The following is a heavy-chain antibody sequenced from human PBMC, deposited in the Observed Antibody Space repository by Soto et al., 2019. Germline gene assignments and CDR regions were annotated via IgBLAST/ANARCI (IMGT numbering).Heavy chain of an antibody. V-gene: IGHV3-23*01. CDR2: ISYNGVST. Sequence: GGSLRLSCTASGFTFNTYAMSWVRQAPGKGLEWVSAISYNGVSTYYADSVKGRFTISRDNSKNTLYLQMNSLRAEDTALYYCAKRNSSGPFDYWGQGTLVTVSS. D-gene: IGHD6-25*01. CDR3: AKRNSSGPFDY. J-gene: IGHJ4*02. CDR1: GFTFNTYA.